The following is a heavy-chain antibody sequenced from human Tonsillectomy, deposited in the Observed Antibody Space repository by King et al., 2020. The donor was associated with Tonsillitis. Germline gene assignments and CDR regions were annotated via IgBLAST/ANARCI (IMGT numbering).Heavy chain of an antibody. D-gene: IGHD2-2*01. CDR3: ARGTSVVPAAMLY. CDR1: GFTFSDYY. J-gene: IGHJ4*02. CDR2: ITSSSTYT. V-gene: IGHV3-11*06. Sequence: HVQLVESGGGLVKPGGSLRLSCAASGFTFSDYYMSWVRQAPGKGLEWLSYITSSSTYTNYADSVKGRFIISRDNAKNSLYLQMNSLRAEDTAFYYCARGTSVVPAAMLYWGQGTLVTVSS.